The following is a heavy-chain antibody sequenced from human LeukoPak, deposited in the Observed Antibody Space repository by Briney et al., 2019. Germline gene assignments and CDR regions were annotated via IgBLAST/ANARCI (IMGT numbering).Heavy chain of an antibody. Sequence: PSETLSLTCAVSGGSISSGGYSWSWIRQPPGKGLEWIGYIYHSGSTYYNPSLKSRVTISVDRSKNQFSLKLSSVTAADTAVYYCARDGRFGELFEAFDIWGQGTMVTVSS. V-gene: IGHV4-30-2*01. CDR3: ARDGRFGELFEAFDI. CDR1: GGSISSGGYS. J-gene: IGHJ3*02. D-gene: IGHD3-10*01. CDR2: IYHSGST.